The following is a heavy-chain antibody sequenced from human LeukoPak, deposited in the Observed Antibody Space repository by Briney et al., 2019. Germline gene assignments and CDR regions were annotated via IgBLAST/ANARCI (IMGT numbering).Heavy chain of an antibody. CDR2: IISSGSTI. CDR3: ARDRKERYCSGGSCYSAGAFDI. D-gene: IGHD2-15*01. Sequence: GGSLRLSCAASGFTFSRYERNWVRQAPGKGLEWVSYIISSGSTIYYADSVKGRFTISRDNAKNSLYLQMNSLRAEDTAVYYCARDRKERYCSGGSCYSAGAFDIWGQGTMVTVSS. V-gene: IGHV3-48*03. J-gene: IGHJ3*02. CDR1: GFTFSRYE.